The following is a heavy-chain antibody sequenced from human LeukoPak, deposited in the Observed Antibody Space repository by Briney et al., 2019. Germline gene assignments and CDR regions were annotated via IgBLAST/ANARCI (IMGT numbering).Heavy chain of an antibody. CDR3: ARVSSSGYYYGDLDY. CDR2: MNYSGST. V-gene: IGHV4-39*07. D-gene: IGHD3-22*01. CDR1: GGSITSSSYY. Sequence: SETLSLTCTVSGGSITSSSYYWAWIRQPPGKGLEWIGSMNYSGSTYYNPSLKSRVTISVDTSKNQFSLKLSSVTAADTAVYYCARVSSSGYYYGDLDYWGQGTLVTVSS. J-gene: IGHJ4*02.